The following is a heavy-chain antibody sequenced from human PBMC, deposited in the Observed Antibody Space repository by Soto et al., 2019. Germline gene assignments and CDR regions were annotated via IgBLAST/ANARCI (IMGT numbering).Heavy chain of an antibody. Sequence: EVQLLESGGGLVQTGGSLRLSCAASGFTFSSYAMRWVRQAPGKGLEWVAAMSGSGGSTYYADSVKGRFTISRDNAKNTLYLQMNSLRAEDTAVYYCARRGSGSYYDYWGQGTLVTVSS. D-gene: IGHD1-26*01. CDR3: ARRGSGSYYDY. J-gene: IGHJ4*02. CDR1: GFTFSSYA. CDR2: MSGSGGST. V-gene: IGHV3-23*01.